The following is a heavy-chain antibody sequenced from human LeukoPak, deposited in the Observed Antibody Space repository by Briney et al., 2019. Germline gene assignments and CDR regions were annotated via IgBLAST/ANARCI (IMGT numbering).Heavy chain of an antibody. V-gene: IGHV7-4-1*02. Sequence: ASVKVSCKASGYTFTSYAMNWVRQAPGQGLEWMGWINTNTGNPTYAQGFTGRFVFSLDTSVSTAYLQISSLKAEDTAVYYCARDRGHDMYYYDSSGYYGPDAFDIWGQGTMVTVSS. CDR2: INTNTGNP. CDR3: ARDRGHDMYYYDSSGYYGPDAFDI. CDR1: GYTFTSYA. D-gene: IGHD3-22*01. J-gene: IGHJ3*02.